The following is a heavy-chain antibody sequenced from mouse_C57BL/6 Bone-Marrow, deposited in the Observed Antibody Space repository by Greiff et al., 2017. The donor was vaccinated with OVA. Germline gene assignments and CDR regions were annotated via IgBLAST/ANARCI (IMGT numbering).Heavy chain of an antibody. J-gene: IGHJ3*01. CDR1: GFNIKDDY. CDR3: TTAYYDSCAY. D-gene: IGHD2-4*01. Sequence: EVQLQQSGAELVRPGASVKLSCTASGFNIKDDYMHWVKQRPEQGLEWIGWIDPENGDTEYASKFQGKATITADTSSNTAYLQLSSLTSEDTAVYYCTTAYYDSCAYWGQGTLVTVSA. CDR2: IDPENGDT. V-gene: IGHV14-4*01.